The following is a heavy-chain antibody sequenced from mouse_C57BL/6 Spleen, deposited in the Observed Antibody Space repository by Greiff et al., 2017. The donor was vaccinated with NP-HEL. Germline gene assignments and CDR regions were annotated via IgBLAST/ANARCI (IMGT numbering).Heavy chain of an antibody. V-gene: IGHV1-54*01. J-gene: IGHJ2*01. CDR1: GYAFTNYL. D-gene: IGHD1-1*01. CDR2: INHGSGGT. CDR3: AREYPYYYGSSYGRDFDY. Sequence: QVQLQQSGAELVRPGTSVKVSCKASGYAFTNYLIEWVKQRPGQGLVWIGVINHGSGGTNYNEKVKGKATLTADKSSSTAYMQLSSLTSESSAVYFCAREYPYYYGSSYGRDFDYWGQGTTLTVSS.